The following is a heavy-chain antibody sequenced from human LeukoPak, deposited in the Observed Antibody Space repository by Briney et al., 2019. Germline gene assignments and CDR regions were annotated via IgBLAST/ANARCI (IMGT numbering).Heavy chain of an antibody. J-gene: IGHJ4*02. CDR2: ISAYNGNT. Sequence: ASVKVSCKASGYTFTSYGISWVRQAPGQGLEWMGWISAYNGNTNYAQELQGRVTMTTDTSTSTAYMELRSLRSDDTAVYYCARSSPYDYIWGSYRSAGGGFDYWGQGTLVTVSS. CDR1: GYTFTSYG. V-gene: IGHV1-18*01. CDR3: ARSSPYDYIWGSYRSAGGGFDY. D-gene: IGHD3-16*02.